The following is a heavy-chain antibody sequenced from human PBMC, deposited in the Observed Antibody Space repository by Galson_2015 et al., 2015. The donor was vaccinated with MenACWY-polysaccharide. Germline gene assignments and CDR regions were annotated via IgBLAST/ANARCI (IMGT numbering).Heavy chain of an antibody. D-gene: IGHD2-2*01. Sequence: SLRLSCAASGSRFSNSGMHWVRQAPGKGLEWVAVIQYDGSNKVNADSVKGRFTISRDNSKNTVILEMNTLGVEDTAVYYCAREGSRIVFHAFDIWGQGTMVTVSS. CDR1: GSRFSNSG. CDR2: IQYDGSNK. V-gene: IGHV3-33*01. J-gene: IGHJ3*02. CDR3: AREGSRIVFHAFDI.